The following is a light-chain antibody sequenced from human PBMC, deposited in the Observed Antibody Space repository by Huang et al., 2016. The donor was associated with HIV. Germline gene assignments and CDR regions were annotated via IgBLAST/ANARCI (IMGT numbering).Light chain of an antibody. CDR3: HHYGSPPWT. J-gene: IGKJ1*01. CDR2: GAS. Sequence: EIVLTQSPGTLSLSPGERATLSCRASQRISSSFLSWYQQKPGQTPRLLIYGASNRATGIPDRFRGSGSGTDFTLTRSRLEPEDFAVYYCHHYGSPPWTFGQGTKVEIK. CDR1: QRISSSF. V-gene: IGKV3-20*01.